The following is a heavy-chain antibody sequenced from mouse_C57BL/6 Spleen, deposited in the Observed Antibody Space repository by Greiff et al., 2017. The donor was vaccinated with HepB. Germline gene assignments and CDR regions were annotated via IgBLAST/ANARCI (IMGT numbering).Heavy chain of an antibody. V-gene: IGHV5-6*01. D-gene: IGHD2-1*01. J-gene: IGHJ2*01. CDR1: GFTFSSYG. CDR3: AREGDYGNYFDY. Sequence: VQLKESGGDLVKPGGSLKLSCAASGFTFSSYGMSWVRQTPDKRLEWVATISSGGSYTYYPDSVKGRFTISRDNAKNTLYLQMSSLKSEDTAMYYCAREGDYGNYFDYWGQGTTLTVSS. CDR2: ISSGGSYT.